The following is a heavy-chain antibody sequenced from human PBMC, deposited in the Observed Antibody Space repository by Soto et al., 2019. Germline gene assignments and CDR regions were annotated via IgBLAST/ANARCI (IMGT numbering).Heavy chain of an antibody. Sequence: GGSLRLSCAASGFTFSGSAMHWVRQASGKGLEWVGRIRSKANSYATAYAASVKGRFTISRDDSKNTAYLQMNSLKTEDTAVYYCTKYDTAPYYWGQGTLITVSS. CDR3: TKYDTAPYY. CDR2: IRSKANSYAT. V-gene: IGHV3-73*01. CDR1: GFTFSGSA. J-gene: IGHJ4*02. D-gene: IGHD3-22*01.